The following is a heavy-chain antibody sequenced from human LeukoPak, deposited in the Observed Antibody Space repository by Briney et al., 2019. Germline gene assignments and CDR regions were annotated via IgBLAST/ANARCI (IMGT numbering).Heavy chain of an antibody. CDR1: GYTFPSYV. D-gene: IGHD3-10*01. V-gene: IGHV1-8*03. J-gene: IGHJ4*02. CDR2: MNPNGCNT. CDR3: ARGHSAMVRGPSRPTY. Sequence: SVKVSCKASGYTFPSYVINWVRRATGQGLEWMGWMNPNGCNTGYAQKFQGRVTITRNTSISTAYMELSSLRSEETAVYYCARGHSAMVRGPSRPTYWGQGTPVAVSS.